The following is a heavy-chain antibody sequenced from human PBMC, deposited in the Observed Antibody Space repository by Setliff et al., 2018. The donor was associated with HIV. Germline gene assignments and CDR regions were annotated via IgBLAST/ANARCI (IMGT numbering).Heavy chain of an antibody. V-gene: IGHV4-59*01. J-gene: IGHJ6*03. Sequence: SETLSLTCTVSGGSFSTYYWSWIRQPPGKGLEWIGYIYYSGTTKYNPSLKSRVTISVDTSKNQFSLKLSSVTAADTAVYYCASEAWTSYRSSSGYYYYYMDVWGKGTTVTVSS. CDR3: ASEAWTSYRSSSGYYYYYMDV. CDR2: IYYSGTT. D-gene: IGHD6-6*01. CDR1: GGSFSTYY.